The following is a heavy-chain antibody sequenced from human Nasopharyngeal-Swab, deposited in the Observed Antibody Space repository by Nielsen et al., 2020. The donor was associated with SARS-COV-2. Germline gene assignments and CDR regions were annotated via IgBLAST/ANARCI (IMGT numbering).Heavy chain of an antibody. CDR2: INTGNGHT. J-gene: IGHJ6*02. CDR3: ARRLLSSTYYYYYALDV. Sequence: WVRQAPGQRLEWMGWINTGNGHTKYSQGFQARVTITRDTSANTAYMELSSLRSEDTAVYYCARRLLSSTYYYYYALDVWGQGTTVTVSS. D-gene: IGHD2/OR15-2a*01. V-gene: IGHV1-3*04.